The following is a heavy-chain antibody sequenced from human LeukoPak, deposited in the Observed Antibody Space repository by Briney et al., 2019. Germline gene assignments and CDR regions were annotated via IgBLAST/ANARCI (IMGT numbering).Heavy chain of an antibody. CDR1: GYTFTDFF. Sequence: ASVKVSCKTSGYTFTDFFMRWARQAPGQGLEWMGWINPNSGGTNYAQKFQGRVTMTRDTSISTAYMELSRLRSDDTAVYYCARNYYFSGSYYNPGGYWGQGTLVTVSS. J-gene: IGHJ4*02. D-gene: IGHD3-10*01. V-gene: IGHV1-2*02. CDR2: INPNSGGT. CDR3: ARNYYFSGSYYNPGGY.